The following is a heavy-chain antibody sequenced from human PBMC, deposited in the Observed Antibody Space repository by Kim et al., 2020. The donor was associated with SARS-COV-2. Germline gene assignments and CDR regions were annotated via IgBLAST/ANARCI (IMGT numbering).Heavy chain of an antibody. V-gene: IGHV1-2*06. CDR1: GYTFTGYY. Sequence: ASVKVSCKASGYTFTGYYMHWVRQAPGQGLEWMGRINPNSGGTNYAQKFQGRVTMTRDTSTSTAYMELSRLRSDDTAVYYCAAKREMSLVRGYSYGSGYFDYWGQGTLVTVSS. CDR3: AAKREMSLVRGYSYGSGYFDY. CDR2: INPNSGGT. J-gene: IGHJ4*02. D-gene: IGHD5-18*01.